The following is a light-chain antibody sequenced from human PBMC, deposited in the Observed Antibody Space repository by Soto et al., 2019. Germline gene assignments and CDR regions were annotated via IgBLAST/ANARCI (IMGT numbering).Light chain of an antibody. CDR3: TSYTSTSTVL. CDR1: SRDVGGYNY. CDR2: DVT. Sequence: QSALTQPASVSGSPGQSITISCSGTSRDVGGYNYVSWYQQRPGKVPKLMIYDVTYRPSGVSDRFSGSKSGNTASLTISGLQAEDEGDYYCTSYTSTSTVLFGGGTQLTVL. J-gene: IGLJ2*01. V-gene: IGLV2-14*01.